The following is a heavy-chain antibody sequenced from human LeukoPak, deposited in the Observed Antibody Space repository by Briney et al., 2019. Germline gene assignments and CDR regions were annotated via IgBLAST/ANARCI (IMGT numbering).Heavy chain of an antibody. J-gene: IGHJ5*02. CDR1: GGSIGSSTYY. V-gene: IGHV4-39*07. Sequence: PSETLSLTCTVSGGSIGSSTYYWGWIRQPPGKGLEWIGSIYYSGSTYYNPSLKSRVTISVDTSKNQFSLKLSSVTAADTAVYYCARGSIAVANWFDPWGQGTLVTVSS. D-gene: IGHD6-19*01. CDR3: ARGSIAVANWFDP. CDR2: IYYSGST.